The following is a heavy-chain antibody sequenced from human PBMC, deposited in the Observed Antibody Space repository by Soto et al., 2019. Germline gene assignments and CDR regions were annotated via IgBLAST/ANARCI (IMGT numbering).Heavy chain of an antibody. CDR3: ARDGSARVGPDAFDN. V-gene: IGHV3-74*01. CDR1: GFTFSTYW. D-gene: IGHD5-18*01. J-gene: IGHJ3*02. CDR2: INSDGSTT. Sequence: EVQLVESGGGSVQPGGSLRLSCAATGFTFSTYWMHWVRQAPGKGLVWVSRINSDGSTTTYADSVKGRFTISRDNAKNTLYLQMNSLRAEDTAVYYCARDGSARVGPDAFDNWGQGTVVTVSS.